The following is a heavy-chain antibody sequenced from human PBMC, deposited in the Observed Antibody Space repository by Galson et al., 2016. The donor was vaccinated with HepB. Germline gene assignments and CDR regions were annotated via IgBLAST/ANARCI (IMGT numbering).Heavy chain of an antibody. V-gene: IGHV3-33*01. D-gene: IGHD2-2*01. J-gene: IGHJ6*02. CDR3: AREDQLLYYYGLDV. CDR1: GFTLNDYG. Sequence: SLRLSCAASGFTLNDYGMHWVRQAPGKGLEWVAVIRYDGSKKYYADAVQGRFTISRDNSKNMLHLQMNSLRAEDTAVYYCAREDQLLYYYGLDVWGQGTTVTVAS. CDR2: IRYDGSKK.